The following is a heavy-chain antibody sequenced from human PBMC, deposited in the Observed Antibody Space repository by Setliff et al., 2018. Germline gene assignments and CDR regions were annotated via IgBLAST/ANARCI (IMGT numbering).Heavy chain of an antibody. CDR1: GYSISSGYY. J-gene: IGHJ4*02. V-gene: IGHV4-38-2*02. CDR2: IYHSGST. Sequence: SETLSLTCAVSGYSISSGYYWGWIRQPPGKGLEWIGNIYHSGSTYYNPSLKSRVTISVDTSKNQFSLKLSPVTAADTAVYYCARDNWAAAGIFDYWGQGTLVTVSS. CDR3: ARDNWAAAGIFDY. D-gene: IGHD6-13*01.